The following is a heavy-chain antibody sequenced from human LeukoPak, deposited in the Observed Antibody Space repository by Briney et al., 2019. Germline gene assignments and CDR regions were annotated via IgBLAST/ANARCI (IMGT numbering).Heavy chain of an antibody. CDR1: GYTFTDFG. CDR3: VRDLGVDTSMIFFDY. CDR2: ISAYNGNT. Sequence: GASVKVSCKASGYTFTDFGVSWVRQAPGQGLEWMGWISAYNGNTNYVQKFQGRVTMTTDISTSTAYLELRSLRSDDTAVFCCVRDLGVDTSMIFFDYWGQGTRVTVSS. J-gene: IGHJ4*02. D-gene: IGHD5-18*01. V-gene: IGHV1-18*01.